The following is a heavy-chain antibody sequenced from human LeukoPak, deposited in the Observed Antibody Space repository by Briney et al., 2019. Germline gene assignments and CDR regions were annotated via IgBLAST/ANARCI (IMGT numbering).Heavy chain of an antibody. D-gene: IGHD2-15*01. CDR1: GFTFSGSA. CDR2: IRSKANSYAT. Sequence: PGGSLKLSCAASGFTFSGSAMHWVRQASGKGLDWVGRIRSKANSYATAYAASVKGRFTISRDDSKNTAYLQMNSLKTEDTAVYYCAKGGSPSHNWFNSWGQGTLVTVSS. CDR3: AKGGSPSHNWFNS. V-gene: IGHV3-73*01. J-gene: IGHJ5*01.